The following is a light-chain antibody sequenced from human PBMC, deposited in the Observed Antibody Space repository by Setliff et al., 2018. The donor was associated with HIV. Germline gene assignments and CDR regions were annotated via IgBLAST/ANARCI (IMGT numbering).Light chain of an antibody. Sequence: QSALAQPASVSGSPGQSITISCTGTSSDVGSYNLVSWYQQHPGKAPKLMIYDVSNRPSGVPDRFSGSKSGNTASLTISGLQAEDEADYYCCSYAGTYTSYWIFGGGTKVTVL. CDR3: CSYAGTYTSYWI. J-gene: IGLJ3*02. CDR1: SSDVGSYNL. CDR2: DVS. V-gene: IGLV2-11*01.